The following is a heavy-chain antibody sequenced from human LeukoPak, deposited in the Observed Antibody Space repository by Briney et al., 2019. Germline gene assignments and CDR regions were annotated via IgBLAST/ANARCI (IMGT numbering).Heavy chain of an antibody. J-gene: IGHJ4*02. CDR1: GYTFTGYY. CDR2: INPNSGGT. CDR3: ARARDPPGYYDFWSGYYTYMGFDY. Sequence: ASVKVSCKASGYTFTGYYMHWVRQAPGQGLEWMGWINPNSGGTNYAQKFQGRVTMTRDTSISTAYMELSRLRSDDTAVYYCARARDPPGYYDFWSGYYTYMGFDYWGQGTLVIVSS. D-gene: IGHD3-3*01. V-gene: IGHV1-2*02.